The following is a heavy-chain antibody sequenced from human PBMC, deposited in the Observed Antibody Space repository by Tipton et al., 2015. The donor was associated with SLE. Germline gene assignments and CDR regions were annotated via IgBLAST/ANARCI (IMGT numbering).Heavy chain of an antibody. V-gene: IGHV3-48*01. Sequence: SLRLSCAASGFSFSNYAMSWVRQAPGRGLEWVSYISSSSSTRYYADSVEGRFTISRDKAKNSLYLQMNSLRAEDTAVYYCARGRDSSSWTGDYWGQGILVTVSS. D-gene: IGHD6-13*01. CDR1: GFSFSNYA. J-gene: IGHJ4*02. CDR3: ARGRDSSSWTGDY. CDR2: ISSSSSTR.